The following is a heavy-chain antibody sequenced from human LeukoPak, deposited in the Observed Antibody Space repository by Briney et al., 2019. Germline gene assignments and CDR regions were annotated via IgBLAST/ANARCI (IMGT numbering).Heavy chain of an antibody. V-gene: IGHV3-7*01. CDR2: IKQDGGEK. D-gene: IGHD1/OR15-1a*01. CDR3: ARLGRTVSDYYYYYGMDV. Sequence: GGSLRLSCAASGFSFSNYWMSWVRQAPGKELERVANIKQDGGEKSYVDSVKGRFTISRDNAKNSLYLQMNSLRAEDTAVYYCARLGRTVSDYYYYYGMDVWGQGTTVNVSS. J-gene: IGHJ6*02. CDR1: GFSFSNYW.